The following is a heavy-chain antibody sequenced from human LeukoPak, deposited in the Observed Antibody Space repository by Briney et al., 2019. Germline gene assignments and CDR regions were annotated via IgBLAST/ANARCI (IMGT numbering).Heavy chain of an antibody. CDR3: ASLYCSSISCYEGWFDP. CDR2: IYPGDSDT. D-gene: IGHD2-2*01. J-gene: IGHJ5*02. CDR1: GYSLTSYW. Sequence: GESLKISCKGSGYSLTSYWIGWVRQMPGKGLEWMGIIYPGDSDTRYSPSFQGQVTISADKSISTAYLQWSSLKASDTAMYYCASLYCSSISCYEGWFDPWGQGTLVTVSS. V-gene: IGHV5-51*01.